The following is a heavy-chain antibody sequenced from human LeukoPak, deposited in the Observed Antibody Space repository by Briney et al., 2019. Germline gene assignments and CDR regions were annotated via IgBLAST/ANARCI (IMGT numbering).Heavy chain of an antibody. D-gene: IGHD3-10*01. Sequence: GGSLRLSCAASGFTFSSYAMSWVRQAPGKGLEWVSAISGSGGSTYYADSVKGRFTISRDNSKNTLDLQMNSLRAEDTAVYYCAKGGYGSGSFIQYWGQGTLVTVSS. CDR3: AKGGYGSGSFIQY. V-gene: IGHV3-23*01. CDR1: GFTFSSYA. CDR2: ISGSGGST. J-gene: IGHJ4*02.